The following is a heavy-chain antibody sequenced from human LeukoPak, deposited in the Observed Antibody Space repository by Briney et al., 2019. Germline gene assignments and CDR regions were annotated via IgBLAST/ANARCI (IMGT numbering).Heavy chain of an antibody. Sequence: GGSLRLSCAASGFTFSGSAMHWVRQASGKGLEWVGRIRSKAHSYATAYAASVKGRFTISGDDSKNTAYLQMNSLKTEDTAVYYCTRHGGRDYYDSTEDAFDIWGQGTMVTVSS. CDR1: GFTFSGSA. CDR2: IRSKAHSYAT. V-gene: IGHV3-73*01. D-gene: IGHD3-22*01. J-gene: IGHJ3*02. CDR3: TRHGGRDYYDSTEDAFDI.